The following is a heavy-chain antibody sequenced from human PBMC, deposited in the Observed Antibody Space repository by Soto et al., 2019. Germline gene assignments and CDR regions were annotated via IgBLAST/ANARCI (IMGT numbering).Heavy chain of an antibody. CDR2: IIPIFGTA. CDR1: GYTFTSYV. J-gene: IGHJ6*02. D-gene: IGHD2-2*01. CDR3: AREGLVLVPTTVNSDYYYYAMDV. Sequence: SVKVSCKASGYTFTSYVISWVRQAPGQGLEWMGGIIPIFGTANYAQKFQGRVTMTADESTNTAYMELSSLRSEDTAVYYCAREGLVLVPTTVNSDYYYYAMDVWGQGTTVTVSS. V-gene: IGHV1-69*13.